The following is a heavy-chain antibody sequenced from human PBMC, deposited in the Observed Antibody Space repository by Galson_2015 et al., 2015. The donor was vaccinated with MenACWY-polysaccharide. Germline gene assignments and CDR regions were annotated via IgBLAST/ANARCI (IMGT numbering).Heavy chain of an antibody. D-gene: IGHD2-21*01. V-gene: IGHV1-8*01. J-gene: IGHJ4*02. CDR3: TRIIARKHSCVDS. Sequence: SVKVSCKASGYKFSSYDINWVRQARGQGLEWMGWMNPNSGNTGYAQRFQGRVAMTRDTATSTAYMELRMLRYDDTAVYYCTRIIARKHSCVDSWGQGTLVSV. CDR1: GYKFSSYD. CDR2: MNPNSGNT.